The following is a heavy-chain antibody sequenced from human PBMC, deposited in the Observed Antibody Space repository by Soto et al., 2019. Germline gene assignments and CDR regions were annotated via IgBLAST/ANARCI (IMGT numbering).Heavy chain of an antibody. CDR2: IYYSGST. D-gene: IGHD5-12*01. CDR1: GGSISSYY. V-gene: IGHV4-59*08. CDR3: VRHGYSGYDWEHNWFDP. J-gene: IGHJ5*02. Sequence: PSETLSLTCTVSGGSISSYYWSWIRQPPGKGLEWIGYIYYSGSTNYNPSLKSRVTISVDTSKNQFSLKLGSVTAADTAVYYCVRHGYSGYDWEHNWFDPWGQGTLVTVS.